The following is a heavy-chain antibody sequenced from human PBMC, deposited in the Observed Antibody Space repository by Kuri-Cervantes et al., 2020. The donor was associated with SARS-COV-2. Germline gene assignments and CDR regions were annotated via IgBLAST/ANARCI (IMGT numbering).Heavy chain of an antibody. CDR2: IRYDGSNK. J-gene: IGHJ3*02. D-gene: IGHD2-2*02. Sequence: GGSLRLSCAASGFTFSSYGMHWVRQAPGKGLEWVAFIRYDGSNKYYADSVKGRFTISRDNSKNTLYLQMNSLRAEDTAVYYCARDSPYQLLDPVASDAFDIWGQGTMVTVSS. CDR1: GFTFSSYG. V-gene: IGHV3-30*02. CDR3: ARDSPYQLLDPVASDAFDI.